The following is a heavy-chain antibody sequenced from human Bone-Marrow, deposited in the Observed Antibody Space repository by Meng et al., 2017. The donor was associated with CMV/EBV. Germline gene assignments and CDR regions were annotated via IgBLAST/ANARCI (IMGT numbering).Heavy chain of an antibody. CDR2: ISYDGSNK. Sequence: GGSLRLSCAASGFTFSSYAMHWVRQAPGKGLEWVAVISYDGSNKYYADSVKGRFTISRDNSKNTLYLQMNSLRTEDTAVYYCACDLVVPAARAVYWGQGMLVTVSS. J-gene: IGHJ4*02. V-gene: IGHV3-30-3*01. D-gene: IGHD2-2*01. CDR1: GFTFSSYA. CDR3: ACDLVVPAARAVY.